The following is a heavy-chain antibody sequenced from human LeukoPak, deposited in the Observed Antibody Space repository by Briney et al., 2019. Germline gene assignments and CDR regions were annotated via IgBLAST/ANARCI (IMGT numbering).Heavy chain of an antibody. J-gene: IGHJ3*02. CDR3: ARQYHYDSSGYPYAFEI. D-gene: IGHD3-22*01. CDR2: IDPSGSHT. CDR1: GYSFASYW. V-gene: IGHV5-10-1*01. Sequence: GESLKISCKGSGYSFASYWISWVRQVPGKGLEWMGRIDPSGSHTNYSPSFQGHVTISGDKSISTAYLQWSSLKASDTAMYYCARQYHYDSSGYPYAFEIWGPGTLVSVSS.